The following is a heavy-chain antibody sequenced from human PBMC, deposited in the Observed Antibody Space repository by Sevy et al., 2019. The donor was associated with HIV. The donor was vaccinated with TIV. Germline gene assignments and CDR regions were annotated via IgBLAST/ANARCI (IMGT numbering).Heavy chain of an antibody. CDR1: GYSFTSYW. CDR3: ARHDRIGYYFDY. V-gene: IGHV5-10-1*01. D-gene: IGHD3-16*01. Sequence: GESLKISCKGSGYSFTSYWISWVRQMPGKGLEWMGRIDPSDSYTNYSPSFQGHVTISADKSISIAYLQWSSLKASDTAMYYCARHDRIGYYFDYWGQGTLVTVSS. CDR2: IDPSDSYT. J-gene: IGHJ4*02.